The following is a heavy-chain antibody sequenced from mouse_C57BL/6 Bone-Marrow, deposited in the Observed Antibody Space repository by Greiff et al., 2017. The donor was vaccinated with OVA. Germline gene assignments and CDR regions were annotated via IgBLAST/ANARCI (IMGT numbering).Heavy chain of an antibody. CDR2: IYPGDGDT. CDR3: ARSGMITAYLDY. Sequence: QVQLQQSGPELVKPGASVKISCKASGYAFSSSWMNWVKQRPGKGLEWIGRIYPGDGDTNYNGKFKGKATLTADKSSSTAYMQLSSLTSEDSAVYFCARSGMITAYLDYWGQGTTLTVSS. CDR1: GYAFSSSW. D-gene: IGHD2-4*01. V-gene: IGHV1-82*01. J-gene: IGHJ2*01.